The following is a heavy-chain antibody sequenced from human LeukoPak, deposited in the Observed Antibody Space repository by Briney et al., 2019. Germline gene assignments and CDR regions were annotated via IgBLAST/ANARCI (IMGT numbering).Heavy chain of an antibody. V-gene: IGHV4-61*08. CDR3: ARFPYYHAGSGYYYYGMDV. CDR2: IYYSGST. J-gene: IGHJ6*02. Sequence: PSETLSLTCTVSGGSISSGGYYWSWIRQPPGKGLEWIGYIYYSGSTNYNPSLKSRVTISVDTSKNQFSLKLSSVTAADTAVYYCARFPYYHAGSGYYYYGMDVWGQGTTVTVSS. CDR1: GGSISSGGYY. D-gene: IGHD3-22*01.